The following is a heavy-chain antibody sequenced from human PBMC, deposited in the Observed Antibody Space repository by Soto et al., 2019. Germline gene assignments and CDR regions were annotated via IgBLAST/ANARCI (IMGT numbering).Heavy chain of an antibody. V-gene: IGHV3-23*01. D-gene: IGHD3-3*01. CDR3: AKRGITIFGVVTNYYSGVDV. J-gene: IGHJ6*02. Sequence: EAQLLESGGGLVQPGGSLRLSCDASRFTFSTFAMSWVRQAPGPGLEWVSVISGSGGFTYYADSVKGRFTISRDNSKNTLFLQMNSLRVEDTAVYYCAKRGITIFGVVTNYYSGVDVWGQGTTVTVSS. CDR2: ISGSGGFT. CDR1: RFTFSTFA.